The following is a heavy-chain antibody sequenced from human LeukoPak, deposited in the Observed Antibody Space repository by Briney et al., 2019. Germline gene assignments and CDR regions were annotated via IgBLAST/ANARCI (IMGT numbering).Heavy chain of an antibody. CDR3: AGRGLDSSSWFT. CDR2: MNPNSGNT. CDR1: GYTFTSYD. Sequence: GASVKVSCKASGYTFTSYDINWVRQATGQGLEWMGWMNPNSGNTGYAQKFQGRVTITRNTSISTAYMELSSLRSEDTAVYYCAGRGLDSSSWFTWGQGTLVTVSS. D-gene: IGHD6-13*01. J-gene: IGHJ5*02. V-gene: IGHV1-8*03.